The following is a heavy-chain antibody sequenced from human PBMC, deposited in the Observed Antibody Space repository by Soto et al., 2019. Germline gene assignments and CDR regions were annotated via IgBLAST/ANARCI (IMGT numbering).Heavy chain of an antibody. V-gene: IGHV1-69*13. CDR1: GGTFSSYA. J-gene: IGHJ6*02. CDR3: ARNSQWLALYYYYGMDV. CDR2: IIPIFGTA. D-gene: IGHD6-19*01. Sequence: SVKVSCKASGGTFSSYAISWLRQAPGQGLEWMGGIIPIFGTANYAQKFQGRVTITADESTSTAYMELSSLRSEDTAVYYCARNSQWLALYYYYGMDVWGQGTTVTVSS.